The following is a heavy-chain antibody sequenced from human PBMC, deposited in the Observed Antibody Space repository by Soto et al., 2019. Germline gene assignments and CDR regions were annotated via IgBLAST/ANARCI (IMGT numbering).Heavy chain of an antibody. Sequence: PSETLSLTCAVSGGSISSGGYSWSWIRQPPGKGLEWIGYIYHSGSTYYNPSLKSRVTISVDRSKNQFSLKLSSVTAADTAVYYCASDSIYYGMDVWGQGTTVTVSS. J-gene: IGHJ6*02. D-gene: IGHD3-3*02. CDR1: GGSISSGGYS. CDR2: IYHSGST. CDR3: ASDSIYYGMDV. V-gene: IGHV4-30-2*01.